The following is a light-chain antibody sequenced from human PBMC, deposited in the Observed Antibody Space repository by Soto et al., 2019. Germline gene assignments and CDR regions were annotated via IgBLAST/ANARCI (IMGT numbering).Light chain of an antibody. CDR2: HDS. CDR3: QAWDSSTGV. V-gene: IGLV3-1*01. J-gene: IGLJ1*01. Sequence: SYELTQPPSVSVSPGQTASITCSGDKLGDKYACWYQQKPGQSPVLVIYHDSKRPSGIPERFSGSNSGNTATLTISGTQAMDEADYYCQAWDSSTGVFGTGPKLTVL. CDR1: KLGDKY.